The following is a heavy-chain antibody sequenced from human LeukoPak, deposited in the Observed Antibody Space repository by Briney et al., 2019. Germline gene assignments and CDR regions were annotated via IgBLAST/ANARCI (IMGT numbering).Heavy chain of an antibody. Sequence: SVKVSCKASGGTFSSYAISWVRQAPGQGLEWMGGIIPIFGTANYAQKFQGRVTITTDESASTAYMELSSLRSEDTAVYYCARGPIINYYMDVWGKGTTVTVS. V-gene: IGHV1-69*05. CDR3: ARGPIINYYMDV. J-gene: IGHJ6*03. CDR2: IIPIFGTA. CDR1: GGTFSSYA.